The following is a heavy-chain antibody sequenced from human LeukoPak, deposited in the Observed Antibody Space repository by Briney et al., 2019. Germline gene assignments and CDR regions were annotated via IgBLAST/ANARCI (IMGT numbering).Heavy chain of an antibody. V-gene: IGHV4-34*01. J-gene: IGHJ4*02. Sequence: SETLSLTCAAYGGSFSGYYWIWIRQSPGKGPEWIGEIHHGGSTNYNPSLMSRVTISVETSKNQFSLDLTSVTAADAAVYYCARLIRDYRQYYFDFWGQGTLVTVSS. CDR1: GGSFSGYY. D-gene: IGHD4-11*01. CDR2: IHHGGST. CDR3: ARLIRDYRQYYFDF.